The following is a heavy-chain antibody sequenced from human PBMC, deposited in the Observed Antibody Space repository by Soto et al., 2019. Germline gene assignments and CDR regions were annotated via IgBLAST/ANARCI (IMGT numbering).Heavy chain of an antibody. CDR3: AREVEWLLSQGAFDI. V-gene: IGHV1-18*01. CDR1: GYTFTSYG. CDR2: ISAYNGNT. Sequence: ASVKVSCKASGYTFTSYGISWVRQAPGQGLEWMGWISAYNGNTNYAQKLQGRVTMTTDTSTSTAYMELRRLRSDDTAVYYCAREVEWLLSQGAFDIWGQGTMVTVSS. D-gene: IGHD3-3*01. J-gene: IGHJ3*02.